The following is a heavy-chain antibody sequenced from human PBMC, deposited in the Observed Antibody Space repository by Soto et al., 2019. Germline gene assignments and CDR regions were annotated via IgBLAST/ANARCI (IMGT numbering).Heavy chain of an antibody. CDR3: ARRLGFSGVGPSTSNWFDH. V-gene: IGHV3-11*01. CDR2: ISSSGNTI. CDR1: GFTFSDYY. Sequence: QVQLVESGGGLVKSGGSLRLSCAASGFTFSDYYMSWMRQAPGKGLEWLSYISSSGNTIYYATSVKGRFTISRDNAKNSLSLQMNSLTAEDTAVYYCARRLGFSGVGPSTSNWFDHWGKGTLVTVSS. D-gene: IGHD1-26*01. J-gene: IGHJ5*02.